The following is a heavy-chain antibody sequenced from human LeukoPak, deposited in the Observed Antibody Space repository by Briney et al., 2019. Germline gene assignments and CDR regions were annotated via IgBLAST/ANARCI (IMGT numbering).Heavy chain of an antibody. V-gene: IGHV4-59*01. CDR3: ARVFSTGGYYTLPSSIYYFDY. Sequence: SETLSLTCTVSGGSISSYYWSWIRQPPGKGLEWIVYIYYSGSTNYNPSLKSRVTISVDTSKNQFSLKLSSVTAADTAVYYCARVFSTGGYYTLPSSIYYFDYWGQGTLVTVSS. CDR1: GGSISSYY. CDR2: IYYSGST. D-gene: IGHD3-3*01. J-gene: IGHJ4*02.